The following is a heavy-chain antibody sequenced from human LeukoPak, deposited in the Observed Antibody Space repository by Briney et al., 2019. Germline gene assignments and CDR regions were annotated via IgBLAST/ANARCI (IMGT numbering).Heavy chain of an antibody. CDR3: AKAWGYDSGTYLDY. D-gene: IGHD3-10*01. J-gene: IGHJ4*02. V-gene: IGHV3-30*18. CDR2: ISKDGGKK. CDR1: GFTFSSYG. Sequence: QPGRSLRLSCAASGFTFSSYGMHWVRQAPGKGLEWVAVISKDGGKKFYADSVKGRFTISRDNSKNTLYLQMNSLRAEDTAVYYCAKAWGYDSGTYLDYWGQGTLVTVSS.